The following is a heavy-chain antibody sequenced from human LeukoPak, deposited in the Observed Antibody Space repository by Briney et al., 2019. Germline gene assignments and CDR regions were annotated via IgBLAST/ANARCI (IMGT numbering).Heavy chain of an antibody. D-gene: IGHD2-2*01. J-gene: IGHJ6*02. CDR1: GFTFSNYA. CDR2: ISTNAVTT. Sequence: GGSLRLSCAASGFTFSNYAMHWVRQAPGKGLEHVPAISTNAVTTYYANSVKGRVTISRDNSKNTLYLQMGSLRVEDMAVYYCARGAPHCSSTSCYSYYYGMDVWGQGTTVTVSS. CDR3: ARGAPHCSSTSCYSYYYGMDV. V-gene: IGHV3-64*01.